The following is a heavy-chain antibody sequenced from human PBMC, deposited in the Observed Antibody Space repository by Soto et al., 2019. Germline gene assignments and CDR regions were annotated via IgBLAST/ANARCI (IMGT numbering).Heavy chain of an antibody. J-gene: IGHJ6*02. CDR3: ARESGSAAPYYFYYAMDV. CDR1: GYTFIGYG. D-gene: IGHD1-26*01. V-gene: IGHV1-18*04. Sequence: ASVKVSCKASGYTFIGYGISWVRQAPGQGLEWMGWISGYNGDTRYAQNFQGRVTMTTDASTNTAYMDLRTLRSDDTAGYYCARESGSAAPYYFYYAMDVWGQGTTVTVSS. CDR2: ISGYNGDT.